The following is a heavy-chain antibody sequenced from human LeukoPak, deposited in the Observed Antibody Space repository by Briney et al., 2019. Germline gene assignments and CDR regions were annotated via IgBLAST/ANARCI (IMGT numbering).Heavy chain of an antibody. CDR1: GFTFSSYA. CDR2: ISGSGGST. Sequence: PGGSLRLPCAASGFTFSSYAMSWVRQAPGKGLEWVSAISGSGGSTYYADSVKGRFTISRDNSKNTLYLQMNSLRAEDTAVYYCAKDRENTAMVTSHTIDYWGQGTLVTVSS. J-gene: IGHJ4*02. CDR3: AKDRENTAMVTSHTIDY. D-gene: IGHD5-18*01. V-gene: IGHV3-23*01.